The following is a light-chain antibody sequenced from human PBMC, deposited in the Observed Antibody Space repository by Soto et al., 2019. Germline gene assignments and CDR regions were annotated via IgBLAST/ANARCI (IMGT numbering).Light chain of an antibody. CDR2: AAS. CDR3: QQYKNWPPIT. V-gene: IGKV3-15*01. Sequence: EIVMTQSPATLSVSPGERATLSCRASQSVSFNLAWYQQKPGQAPRLLIYAASARATAIPARFSGSGSGTEFTLTISSLQSEDFAVYYCQQYKNWPPITFGQGTRLEIK. CDR1: QSVSFN. J-gene: IGKJ5*01.